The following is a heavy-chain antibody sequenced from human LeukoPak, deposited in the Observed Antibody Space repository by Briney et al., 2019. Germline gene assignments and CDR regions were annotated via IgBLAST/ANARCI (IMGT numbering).Heavy chain of an antibody. CDR2: IYDSGST. J-gene: IGHJ6*02. Sequence: SETLSLTCTVSGGSISGYYWSWIRQPPGKGLEWIGYIYDSGSTNYNPSLKSRVTISVDTSKNQFSLKLSSVTAADMAVYYCARVGGTNYYYYGMDVWGQGTTVTVSS. V-gene: IGHV4-59*01. D-gene: IGHD3-10*01. CDR3: ARVGGTNYYYYGMDV. CDR1: GGSISGYY.